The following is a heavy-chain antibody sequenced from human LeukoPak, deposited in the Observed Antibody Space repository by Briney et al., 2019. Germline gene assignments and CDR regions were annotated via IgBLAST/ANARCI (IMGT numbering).Heavy chain of an antibody. Sequence: PSETLSLTCTVSGGSISSYYWSWIRQPPGKGLEWIGYIYYSGSTNYNPSLKSRVTISVDTSKNQFSLKLSSVTAADTAVYYCAREGDYDILTGYYPNWFGPWGQGTLVTVSS. CDR3: AREGDYDILTGYYPNWFGP. J-gene: IGHJ5*02. CDR1: GGSISSYY. D-gene: IGHD3-9*01. V-gene: IGHV4-59*01. CDR2: IYYSGST.